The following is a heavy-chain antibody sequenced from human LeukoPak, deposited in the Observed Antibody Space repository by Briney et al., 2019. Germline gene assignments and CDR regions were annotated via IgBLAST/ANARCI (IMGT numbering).Heavy chain of an antibody. D-gene: IGHD5-12*01. J-gene: IGHJ4*02. CDR3: AKMVATTHYFDY. Sequence: GGSLRLSCVGSGFTFRSHAMSWVRQAPEKGLEFVSGIYENGGTTYYADSVKGRFTISRDNSKNTLYLQMNSLRAEDTAVYYCAKMVATTHYFDYWGQGTLVTVSS. CDR2: IYENGGTT. V-gene: IGHV3-23*01. CDR1: GFTFRSHA.